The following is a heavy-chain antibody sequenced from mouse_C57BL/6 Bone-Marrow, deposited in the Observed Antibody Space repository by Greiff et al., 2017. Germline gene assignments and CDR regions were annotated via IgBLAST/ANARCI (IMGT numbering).Heavy chain of an antibody. Sequence: VQLQQSGAELVKPGASVKLSCTASGFNIKDYYIHWVKQRTEPGLEWIGRIDPEDGETKYAPKFQDKATITADTSSNTASLQLSSLTSEDTAVYYCTRSLIYYGTNYWGQGTTLTVSS. D-gene: IGHD1-1*01. CDR2: IDPEDGET. CDR1: GFNIKDYY. J-gene: IGHJ2*01. V-gene: IGHV14-2*01. CDR3: TRSLIYYGTNY.